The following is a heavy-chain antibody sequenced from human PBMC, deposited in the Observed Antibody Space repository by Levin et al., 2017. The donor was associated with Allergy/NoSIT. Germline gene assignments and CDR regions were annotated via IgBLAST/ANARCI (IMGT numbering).Heavy chain of an antibody. CDR1: GFTFSSYS. V-gene: IGHV3-21*01. CDR3: ARDTKREPTPPYYGMDV. CDR2: ISSSSSYI. D-gene: IGHD1-14*01. J-gene: IGHJ6*02. Sequence: GGSLRLSCAASGFTFSSYSMNWVRQAPGKGLEWVSSISSSSSYIYYADSVKGRFTISRDNAKNSLYLQMNSLRAEDTAVYYCARDTKREPTPPYYGMDVWGQGTTVTVSS.